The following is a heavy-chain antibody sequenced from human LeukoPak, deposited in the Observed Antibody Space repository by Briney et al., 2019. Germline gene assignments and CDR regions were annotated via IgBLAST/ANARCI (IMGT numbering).Heavy chain of an antibody. CDR3: ASNHISSSSGGGLDY. J-gene: IGHJ4*02. V-gene: IGHV4-4*02. CDR2: IYHSGST. D-gene: IGHD6-13*01. Sequence: KPSGTLSLTCAVSGGSISSSNWWSWVRQPPGKGLEWIGEIYHSGSTNYNPSLKSRVTISVDTSKNQFSLKLSSVTAADTAVYYCASNHISSSSGGGLDYWGQGTLVTVSS. CDR1: GGSISSSNW.